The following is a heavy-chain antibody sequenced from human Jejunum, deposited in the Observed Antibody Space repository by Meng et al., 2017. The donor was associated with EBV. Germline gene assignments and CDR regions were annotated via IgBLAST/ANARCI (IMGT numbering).Heavy chain of an antibody. CDR1: GFTCSDYY. J-gene: IGHJ4*02. V-gene: IGHV3-23*04. D-gene: IGHD6-19*01. CDR3: AKKVGNSAWYLGFDY. CDR2: ISGSATVT. Sequence: VHRVVSGGGLVKPGGSLRLSCAVSGFTCSDYYMSWIRQAPGKGLEWVSVISGSATVTYYADFVKGRFTISRDNSKNTLYLQMNSLRAEDTAVYYCAKKVGNSAWYLGFDYWGQGTLVTVSS.